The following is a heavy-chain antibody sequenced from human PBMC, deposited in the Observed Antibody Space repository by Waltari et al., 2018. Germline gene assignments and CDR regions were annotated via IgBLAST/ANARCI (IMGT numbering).Heavy chain of an antibody. D-gene: IGHD3-16*01. Sequence: QVHLVQSGSEVKKPGSSVKVSCRASGDIFSYYPFTWVRQSPGLGLEWMGGIIPIFGTAAYAEKFQGRVTITADKSTSTSYMVLSSLTSDDTGFYYCAIEGPGGLLGGPHSQSKYFTLWGQGTLVTVSS. CDR2: IIPIFGTA. V-gene: IGHV1-69*14. CDR3: AIEGPGGLLGGPHSQSKYFTL. CDR1: GDIFSYYP. J-gene: IGHJ2*01.